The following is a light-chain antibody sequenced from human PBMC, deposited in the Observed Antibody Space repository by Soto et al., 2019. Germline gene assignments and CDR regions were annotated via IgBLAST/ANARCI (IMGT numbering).Light chain of an antibody. V-gene: IGLV1-40*01. Sequence: QSVLTQPPSVSGAPGQRVTIYCTGSSSNIGAGYDVHWYQRLPGTAPKVLIYGNNNRPSGVPDRFSGSKSGTSASLAITGIQAEDEADYYCQSYDSSLSGSYVFGNGTKLTVL. CDR2: GNN. CDR1: SSNIGAGYD. J-gene: IGLJ1*01. CDR3: QSYDSSLSGSYV.